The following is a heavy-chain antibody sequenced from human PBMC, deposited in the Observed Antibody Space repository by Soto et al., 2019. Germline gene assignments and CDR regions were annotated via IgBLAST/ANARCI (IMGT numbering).Heavy chain of an antibody. V-gene: IGHV1-46*01. CDR2: INPSGGTT. CDR3: ASARAGDC. J-gene: IGHJ4*02. D-gene: IGHD6-19*01. Sequence: QVQLVQSGAEVKKPGASVKVSCKASGYTFTSYYMHWVRQAPGQGLEWMGIINPSGGTTIYAQKCHGRVPMTRDTSTSTVYMELSSLTSDDTAVYYCASARAGDCWGQGTLVTVSS. CDR1: GYTFTSYY.